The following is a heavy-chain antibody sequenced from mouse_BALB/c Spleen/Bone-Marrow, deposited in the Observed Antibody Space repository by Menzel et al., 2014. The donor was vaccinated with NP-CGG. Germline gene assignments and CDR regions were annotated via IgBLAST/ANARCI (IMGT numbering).Heavy chain of an antibody. CDR3: ASYCYGSSSFAY. J-gene: IGHJ3*01. D-gene: IGHD1-1*01. Sequence: VQLQQSGAELVKPGASVKLSCTASGFNIKDTYMHWVKQRPEQGLEWIGRIDPANGNTKYDPKFQGKATITADTSSNTACLLLSSLTSEDTAVYYCASYCYGSSSFAYWGQGTLVTVSA. V-gene: IGHV14-3*02. CDR1: GFNIKDTY. CDR2: IDPANGNT.